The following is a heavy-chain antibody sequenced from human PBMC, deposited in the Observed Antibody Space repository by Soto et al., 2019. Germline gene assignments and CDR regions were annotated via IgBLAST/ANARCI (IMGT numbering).Heavy chain of an antibody. CDR2: IDPSDSYT. Sequence: GESLKISCKGSGYSFTSYWISWVRQMPGKGLEWMGRIDPSDSYTNYSPSFQGHVTISADKSISTAYLQRSSLKASDTAMYYCARLIVVVPAAPSDYYYYYGMDVWGQGTTVTVSS. V-gene: IGHV5-10-1*01. CDR3: ARLIVVVPAAPSDYYYYYGMDV. J-gene: IGHJ6*02. D-gene: IGHD2-2*01. CDR1: GYSFTSYW.